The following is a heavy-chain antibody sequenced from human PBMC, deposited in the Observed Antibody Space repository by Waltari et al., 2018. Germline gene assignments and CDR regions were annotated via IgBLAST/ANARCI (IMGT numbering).Heavy chain of an antibody. D-gene: IGHD3-3*01. V-gene: IGHV3-74*01. CDR3: AREYDFWSGYHAFDL. CDR2: INSDGTNT. CDR1: GFSFSSSW. Sequence: EVQLVESGGGLVQSGGSLRLTCEASGFSFSSSWMHWVRQGPEKGPVWISRINSDGTNTNYADSVKGRFTISRDNFADTLFLEMNSLRHDDTAVYYCAREYDFWSGYHAFDLWGQGTKVTVFS. J-gene: IGHJ3*01.